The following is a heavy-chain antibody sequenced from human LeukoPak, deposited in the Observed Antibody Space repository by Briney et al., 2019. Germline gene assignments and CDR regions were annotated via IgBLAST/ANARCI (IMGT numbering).Heavy chain of an antibody. CDR2: ISSSGSTI. CDR3: ARELLSSGWYDGDY. D-gene: IGHD6-19*01. V-gene: IGHV3-11*01. CDR1: GFTFSNYY. J-gene: IGHJ4*02. Sequence: GGSLRLSCAVSGFTFSNYYMSWIRQAPGKGLEWVSYISSSGSTIYYADSVKGRFTISRDNAKNSLYLQMNSLRAEDTAAYYCARELLSSGWYDGDYWGQGTLVTVSS.